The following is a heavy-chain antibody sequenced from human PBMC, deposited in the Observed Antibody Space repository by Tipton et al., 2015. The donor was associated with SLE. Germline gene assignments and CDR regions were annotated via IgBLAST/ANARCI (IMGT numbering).Heavy chain of an antibody. Sequence: TLSLTCTVSGGSISSYYWSWIRQPPGKGLEWIGYIHHSGSTNYNPSLQSRVTISRDPPKNQFSLTLSSVTAADTATYYCAAYSGRVWGQGTLVTVSS. D-gene: IGHD2-21*01. CDR2: IHHSGST. CDR3: AAYSGRV. CDR1: GGSISSYY. J-gene: IGHJ4*02. V-gene: IGHV4-59*07.